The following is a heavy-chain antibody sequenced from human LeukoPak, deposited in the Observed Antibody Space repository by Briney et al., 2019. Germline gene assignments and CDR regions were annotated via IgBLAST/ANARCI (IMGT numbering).Heavy chain of an antibody. Sequence: ASVKVSCKASGYTFGAYYMYWVRQAPGQGLEWMGWINPNRGDTNYAQNFQGRVTMTRDTSISTAYMELSSLRSDDTAVYYCARGPSSGWSYWGQGTLVTVSS. CDR2: INPNRGDT. V-gene: IGHV1-2*02. CDR1: GYTFGAYY. D-gene: IGHD6-19*01. J-gene: IGHJ4*02. CDR3: ARGPSSGWSY.